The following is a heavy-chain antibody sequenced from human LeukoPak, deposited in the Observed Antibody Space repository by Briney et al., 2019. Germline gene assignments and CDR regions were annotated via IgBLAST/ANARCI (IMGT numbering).Heavy chain of an antibody. CDR2: VNESGGT. CDR3: ARGQGATVPQVGKNWFDP. J-gene: IGHJ5*02. D-gene: IGHD1-26*01. Sequence: SETLSLTCAVYIDSFSNYHWNWIRQTPSKGMEWIGEVNESGGTNISPSLRSRVILSVDTSKNQFSLKLISVTVADTAIYYCARGQGATVPQVGKNWFDPWGQGTRVTVSS. CDR1: IDSFSNYH. V-gene: IGHV4-34*01.